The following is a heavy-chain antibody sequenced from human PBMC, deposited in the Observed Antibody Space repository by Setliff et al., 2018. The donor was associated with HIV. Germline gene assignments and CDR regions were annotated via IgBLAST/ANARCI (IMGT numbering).Heavy chain of an antibody. CDR2: IYTSGST. J-gene: IGHJ4*02. V-gene: IGHV4-4*08. CDR3: ATTPGGCSGDTCYYY. CDR1: GGSISSYY. D-gene: IGHD2-15*01. Sequence: SETLSLTCTVSGGSISSYYWSWIRQPPGKGLEWIGYIYTSGSTNYNPSLKSRVSISVDTSKNQFSLKLSSVTAADTAVYYCATTPGGCSGDTCYYYWGQGALVTVSS.